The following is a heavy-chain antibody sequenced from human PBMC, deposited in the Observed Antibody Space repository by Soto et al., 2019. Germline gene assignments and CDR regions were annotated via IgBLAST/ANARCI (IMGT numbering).Heavy chain of an antibody. J-gene: IGHJ6*03. V-gene: IGHV4-39*01. CDR3: ANQLLQQSTFYYDYYMDV. CDR1: GGSISSSSYY. CDR2: IYYSGST. Sequence: QLQLQESGPGLVKPSETLSLTCTVSGGSISSSSYYWGWIRQPPGKGLEWIGSIYYSGSTYYNPSLKSRVTISVDTSKNQFSLKLSSVTAADTAVYYCANQLLQQSTFYYDYYMDVWGKGTMVTVSS. D-gene: IGHD4-4*01.